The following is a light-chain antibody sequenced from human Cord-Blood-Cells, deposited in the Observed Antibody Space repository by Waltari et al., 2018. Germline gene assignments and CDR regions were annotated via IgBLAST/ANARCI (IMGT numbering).Light chain of an antibody. J-gene: IGKJ4*02. CDR3: QQYYSYPRT. V-gene: IGKV1-8*01. CDR2: AAS. CDR1: PGISSY. Sequence: AIRITQSPSSLSASTGDRVTITCRASPGISSYLAWYQQKPGKAPKLLIYAASTLQSGIPSRFSASGSGTDFALTISCLQSEDFATYYCQQYYSYPRTFGGGTKVEIK.